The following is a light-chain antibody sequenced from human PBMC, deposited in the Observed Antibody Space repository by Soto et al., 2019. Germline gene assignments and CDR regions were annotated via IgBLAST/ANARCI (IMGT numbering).Light chain of an antibody. CDR2: TSS. V-gene: IGKV1-39*01. CDR3: QQSYSSPFT. Sequence: IEMTQSPASLSASVGDRVTITCRASQTIATYLNWFQHKPGRAPKLLIYTSSSVNSGVSSRFSGSGSGTDFTLTIIDVQPEDSATYYCQQSYSSPFTFGAGTKVEIK. CDR1: QTIATY. J-gene: IGKJ4*01.